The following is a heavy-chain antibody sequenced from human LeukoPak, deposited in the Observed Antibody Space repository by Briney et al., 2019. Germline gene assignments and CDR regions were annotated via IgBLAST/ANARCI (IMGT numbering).Heavy chain of an antibody. D-gene: IGHD1-26*01. J-gene: IGHJ3*02. CDR2: INPNSGGT. CDR3: ARGPARGSYDINAFDI. CDR1: GYTFTSYY. V-gene: IGHV1-2*02. Sequence: ASVKVSCKASGYTFTSYYMHWVRQAPGQGLEWMGWINPNSGGTNYAQKFQGRVTMTRDTSISTAYMELSRLRSDDTAVYYCARGPARGSYDINAFDIWGQGTMVTVSS.